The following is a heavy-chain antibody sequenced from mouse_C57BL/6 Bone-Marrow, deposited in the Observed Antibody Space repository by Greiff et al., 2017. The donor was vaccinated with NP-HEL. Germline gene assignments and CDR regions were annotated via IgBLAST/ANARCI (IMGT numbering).Heavy chain of an antibody. CDR3: ASSYSGAY. V-gene: IGHV10-1*01. CDR1: GFSFNTYS. D-gene: IGHD1-1*01. Sequence: EVQRVESGGGLVQPKGSLKLSCAASGFSFNTYSMNWVRQAPGKGLEWVARIRSKSNNYATYYADSVKDRFTISRDDSESMLYLQMNNLKTEDTAMYYCASSYSGAYWGQGTLVTVSA. CDR2: IRSKSNNYAT. J-gene: IGHJ3*01.